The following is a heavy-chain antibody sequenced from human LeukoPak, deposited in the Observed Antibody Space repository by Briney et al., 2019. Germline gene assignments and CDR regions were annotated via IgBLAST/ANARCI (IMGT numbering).Heavy chain of an antibody. V-gene: IGHV3-7*01. D-gene: IGHD1-26*01. CDR3: ATYSGSSSMDF. CDR1: GFTFSNYW. Sequence: GGSLRLSCEASGFTFSNYWMSWVRRAPGKGLEWVANMKEDGSAKYYVDSVKGRFTISRDNAKSSLYLQMNSLRAEDTSVYYCATYSGSSSMDFWGQGTLVTVSS. CDR2: MKEDGSAK. J-gene: IGHJ4*02.